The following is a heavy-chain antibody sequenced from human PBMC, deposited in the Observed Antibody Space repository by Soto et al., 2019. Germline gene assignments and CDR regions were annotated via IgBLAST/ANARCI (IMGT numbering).Heavy chain of an antibody. V-gene: IGHV4-31*03. D-gene: IGHD3-10*01. CDR1: GGSINSGGYY. J-gene: IGHJ5*02. Sequence: QVQLQESGPGLVKPSQTLSLTCTVSGGSINSGGYYWTWIRQHPGKGLEWIGYVSYSGSTYYNPSFKSRVSMSVDTSNNQFSVRLSSVTAADTAVYYCAREEVAYPDSGSYNWFDPWGQGALVTVSS. CDR2: VSYSGST. CDR3: AREEVAYPDSGSYNWFDP.